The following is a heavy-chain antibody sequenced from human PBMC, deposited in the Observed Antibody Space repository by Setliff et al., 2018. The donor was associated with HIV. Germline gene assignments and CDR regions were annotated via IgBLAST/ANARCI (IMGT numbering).Heavy chain of an antibody. CDR2: IIPILGTT. D-gene: IGHD1-26*01. Sequence: GASVKVSCKSSGGTFSSNAISWVRQAPGHGLEWIGGIIPILGTTHYSQKFQDRVTITRDESTRTAYLEVNNLGPEDTAIYYCARDRSGSYADACDVWGQGTMVTVSS. V-gene: IGHV1-69*05. CDR1: GGTFSSNA. CDR3: ARDRSGSYADACDV. J-gene: IGHJ3*01.